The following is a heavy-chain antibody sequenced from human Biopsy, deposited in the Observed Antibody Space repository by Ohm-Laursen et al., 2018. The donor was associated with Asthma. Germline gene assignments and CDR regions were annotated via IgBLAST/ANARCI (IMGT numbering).Heavy chain of an antibody. D-gene: IGHD3-3*01. CDR2: ISYDGSNK. CDR3: ARDVMEWYLPAFDF. J-gene: IGHJ4*02. V-gene: IGHV3-30*03. Sequence: SLRLSCAASGFTFSSYGMHWVRQAPGKGLEWVAVISYDGSNKYYADSVKGRFTISRDNSKNTLYLQMNSLRPNDTAVYYCARDVMEWYLPAFDFWGQGTLVTVSS. CDR1: GFTFSSYG.